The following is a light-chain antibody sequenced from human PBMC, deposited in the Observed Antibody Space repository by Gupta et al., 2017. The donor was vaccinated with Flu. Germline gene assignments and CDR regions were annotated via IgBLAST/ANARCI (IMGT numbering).Light chain of an antibody. CDR1: SSNSGSNF. Sequence: QKVTISSPGASSNSGSNFRSWNHNPPGTAHNLLIYDSNNRPAGIPDRFSASKSATAATLVIAGPETGDEAIYYCGTGESGRRFVFGTGTKVTVL. CDR2: DSN. J-gene: IGLJ1*01. CDR3: GTGESGRRFV. V-gene: IGLV1-51*01.